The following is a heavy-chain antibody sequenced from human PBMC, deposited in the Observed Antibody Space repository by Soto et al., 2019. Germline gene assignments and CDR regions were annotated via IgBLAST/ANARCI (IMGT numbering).Heavy chain of an antibody. CDR2: INAGNGNT. CDR1: GYTFTSYA. D-gene: IGHD3-3*01. V-gene: IGHV1-3*01. Sequence: ASVKVSCKASGYTFTSYAMHWVRQAPGQRLEWMGWINAGNGNTKYSQKFQGRVTITRDTSASTAYMELSSLRSEDTAVYYCAIVAQKRFWSGYSRNDAFDIWGQGTMVTVSS. J-gene: IGHJ3*02. CDR3: AIVAQKRFWSGYSRNDAFDI.